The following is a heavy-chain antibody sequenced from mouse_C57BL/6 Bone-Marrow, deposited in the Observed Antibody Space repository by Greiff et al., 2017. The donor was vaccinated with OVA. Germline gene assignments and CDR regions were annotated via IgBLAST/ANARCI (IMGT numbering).Heavy chain of an antibody. CDR2: IYPGSGST. CDR1: GYTFTIYW. CDR3: AGVPGAY. J-gene: IGHJ3*01. V-gene: IGHV1-55*01. D-gene: IGHD2-14*01. Sequence: VKLQQPGAELVKPGASVKMSCKASGYTFTIYWITWVKQRPGQGLEWIGDIYPGSGSTNYNEKFKSKATLTVDTSSSTAYMQLSSLTSEDSAVYYCAGVPGAYWGQGTLVTVSA.